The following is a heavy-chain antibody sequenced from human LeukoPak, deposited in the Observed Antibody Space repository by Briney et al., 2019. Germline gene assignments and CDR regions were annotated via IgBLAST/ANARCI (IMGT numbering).Heavy chain of an antibody. CDR3: AKGIAAAGPEDYFDY. CDR2: ISYDGSNK. Sequence: PGGSLRLSCAASGFTFSNNALHWVRQAPGKGLEWVAVISYDGSNKYYADSVKGRFTISRDNSKNTLYLQLNSLRPEDTAVYYCAKGIAAAGPEDYFDYWGQGTLVTVSS. J-gene: IGHJ4*02. V-gene: IGHV3-30-3*01. CDR1: GFTFSNNA. D-gene: IGHD6-13*01.